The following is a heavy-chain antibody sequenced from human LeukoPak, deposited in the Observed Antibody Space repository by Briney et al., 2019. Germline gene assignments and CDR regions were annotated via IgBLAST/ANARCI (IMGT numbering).Heavy chain of an antibody. J-gene: IGHJ4*02. CDR1: GFTFDDFA. D-gene: IGHD2-15*01. CDR3: TRGSGRFEY. V-gene: IGHV3-49*04. Sequence: PGRSLRLSCSASGFTFDDFAMTWVRQAPGKGLEWVGIGRAKAYGATKEYAASVEGRFTISRDDSKSVAYLQMDNLKTEDTGIYYCTRGSGRFEYWGQGTRVTVSS. CDR2: GRAKAYGATK.